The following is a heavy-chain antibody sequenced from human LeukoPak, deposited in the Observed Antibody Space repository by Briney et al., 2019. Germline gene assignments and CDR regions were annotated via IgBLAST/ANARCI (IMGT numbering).Heavy chain of an antibody. V-gene: IGHV4-34*01. Sequence: PSETLSLTCAVYGGSFSGYYWSWIRQPPGKGLEWIGEINHSGGTNYNPSLKSRVTISVDTSKNQFSLKLASVTAADTAIYYCAKGAGGFSYYNWFDPWGQGTLVTVSS. CDR3: AKGAGGFSYYNWFDP. D-gene: IGHD5-18*01. CDR1: GGSFSGYY. CDR2: INHSGGT. J-gene: IGHJ5*02.